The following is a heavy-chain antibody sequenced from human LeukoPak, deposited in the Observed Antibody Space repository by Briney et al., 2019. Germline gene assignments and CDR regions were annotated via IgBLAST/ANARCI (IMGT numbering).Heavy chain of an antibody. CDR3: AREYYDILTGYYPFLFDY. CDR1: GGSISSSSYY. D-gene: IGHD3-9*01. V-gene: IGHV4-39*01. Sequence: PSETLSLTCTVSGGSISSSSYYWGWIRQPPGKGLEWIGSIYYSGSTYYNPSLKSRVTISVDTSKNQFSLKLSSVTAADTAVYYCAREYYDILTGYYPFLFDYWGQGTLVTVSS. J-gene: IGHJ4*02. CDR2: IYYSGST.